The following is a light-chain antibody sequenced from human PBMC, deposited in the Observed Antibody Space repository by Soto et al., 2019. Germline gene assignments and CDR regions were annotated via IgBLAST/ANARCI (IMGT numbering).Light chain of an antibody. J-gene: IGKJ5*01. CDR1: QSISMY. CDR2: AAS. V-gene: IGKV1-39*01. Sequence: IQMTQSTSSLSASVGDRVTITCRASQSISMYLNWYQQKPGKAPKLLIYAASSLQSGVPSRFSGSGSGTDFTLTISSLQPEDFATYYCQQSYSTITFGQGTRLEIK. CDR3: QQSYSTIT.